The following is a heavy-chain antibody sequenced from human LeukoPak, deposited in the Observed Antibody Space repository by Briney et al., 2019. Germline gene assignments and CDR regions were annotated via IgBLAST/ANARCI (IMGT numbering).Heavy chain of an antibody. D-gene: IGHD2-2*02. CDR1: GFTFSTYW. CDR2: MKRDGSEV. Sequence: GGSLRLSCAASGFTFSTYWMTWVRQAPGKGLEWVANMKRDGSEVYYANSVKGHFTISRDNAKNSLYQQMNSLRAEGTAVYYCARYTEYYFDYWGQGTLVTVSS. CDR3: ARYTEYYFDY. V-gene: IGHV3-7*01. J-gene: IGHJ4*02.